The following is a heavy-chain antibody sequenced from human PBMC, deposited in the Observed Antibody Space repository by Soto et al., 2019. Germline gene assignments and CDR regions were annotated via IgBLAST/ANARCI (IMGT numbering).Heavy chain of an antibody. CDR2: IYYSGST. CDR1: GGSISSSSYY. J-gene: IGHJ3*02. CDR3: ARLIFVDYGGPGGNAFDI. Sequence: SETLSLTCTVSGGSISSSSYYWGWIRQPPGKGLEWIGSIYYSGSTYYNPSLKGRGTISVDTSKNQFSLRLSSGTAADTAVYYCARLIFVDYGGPGGNAFDIWGQGTMVTVSS. V-gene: IGHV4-39*01. D-gene: IGHD4-17*01.